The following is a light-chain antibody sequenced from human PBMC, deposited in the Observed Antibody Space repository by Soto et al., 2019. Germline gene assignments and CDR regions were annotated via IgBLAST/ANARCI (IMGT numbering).Light chain of an antibody. J-gene: IGKJ2*01. CDR3: QQYGSFPYT. Sequence: EIVLTQSPGTLSLSPGERATLSCRASQSVSSNYLACYQQKPGQAPRLLISGASSRATGIPDRFSGSGSGTDFALTISRLDPEEFAVYYCQQYGSFPYTFGQGTKLEIK. CDR2: GAS. CDR1: QSVSSNY. V-gene: IGKV3-20*01.